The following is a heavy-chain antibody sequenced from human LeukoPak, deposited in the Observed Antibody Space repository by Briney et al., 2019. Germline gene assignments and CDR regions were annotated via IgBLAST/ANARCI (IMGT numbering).Heavy chain of an antibody. Sequence: GGSLRLSCAASGFTFSSYWMSWVRQAPGKGLEWVANIKPDGTEKYYVDSLKGRFTISRDNAKNSLYLQMNSLRVEDTAVYYCARGGNSSWDYWGQGALVTVSS. V-gene: IGHV3-7*01. J-gene: IGHJ4*02. CDR1: GFTFSSYW. CDR2: IKPDGTEK. CDR3: ARGGNSSWDY. D-gene: IGHD5-24*01.